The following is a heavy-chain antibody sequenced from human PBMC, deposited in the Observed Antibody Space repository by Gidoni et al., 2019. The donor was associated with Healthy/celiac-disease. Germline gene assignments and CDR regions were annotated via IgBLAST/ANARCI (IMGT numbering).Heavy chain of an antibody. J-gene: IGHJ4*02. CDR2: ISYDGSNK. CDR3: ARDGGYCSGGSCSYYFDY. V-gene: IGHV3-30-3*01. D-gene: IGHD2-15*01. CDR1: GFPFSSYA. Sequence: QVQLVESGGGVVQPGRSLRLSCAAFGFPFSSYAMHWVRQAPGKGLEWLAVISYDGSNKYYADSVKGRFTISRDNSKNTLYLQMNSLRAEDTAVYYCARDGGYCSGGSCSYYFDYWGQGTLVTVSS.